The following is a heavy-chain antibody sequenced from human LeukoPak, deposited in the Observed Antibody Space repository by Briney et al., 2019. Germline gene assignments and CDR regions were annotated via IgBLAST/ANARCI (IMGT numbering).Heavy chain of an antibody. CDR2: INPSGGST. D-gene: IGHD1-26*01. Sequence: XVSXXAXGYXFXSYYMHWVRQAPGQGLEWMGIINPSGGSTSYAQKFQGRVTMTRDTSTSTVYMELGSLRSEDTAVYYCAREYSGSYYYYYGMDVWGQGTTVTVSS. V-gene: IGHV1-46*01. CDR3: AREYSGSYYYYYGMDV. J-gene: IGHJ6*02. CDR1: GYXFXSYY.